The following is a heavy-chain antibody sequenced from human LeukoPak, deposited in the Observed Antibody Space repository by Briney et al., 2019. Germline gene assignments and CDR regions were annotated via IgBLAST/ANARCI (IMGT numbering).Heavy chain of an antibody. Sequence: GGSLRLSRAASGFTVSSNYMSWVRQAPGKGLEWVSVIYSGGSTYYADSVKGRFTISRDNSKNTLYLQMNSLRAEDTAVYYCARVVFDAFDIWGQGTMVTVSS. J-gene: IGHJ3*02. V-gene: IGHV3-53*01. CDR3: ARVVFDAFDI. CDR2: IYSGGST. CDR1: GFTVSSNY.